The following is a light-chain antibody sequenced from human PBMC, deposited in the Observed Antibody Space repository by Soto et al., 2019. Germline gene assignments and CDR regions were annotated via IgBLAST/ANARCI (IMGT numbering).Light chain of an antibody. CDR3: QQYNRYWT. J-gene: IGKJ1*01. Sequence: DIQMTQSPSTLSASVGDRVTITCRASQSISSWLAWYQQKPGKAPKLLIYDASSLESGVPSRFSGSGSGTAFTLTISSLQPDDFATYYCQQYNRYWTFGQGTKVEIK. CDR1: QSISSW. CDR2: DAS. V-gene: IGKV1-5*01.